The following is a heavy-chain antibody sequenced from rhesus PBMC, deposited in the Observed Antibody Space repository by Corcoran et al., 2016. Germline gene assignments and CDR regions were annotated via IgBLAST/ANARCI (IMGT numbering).Heavy chain of an antibody. CDR1: GGSFSSSW. CDR2: IYVSRGST. Sequence: QVQLQESGPGLVKPSETLSLTCAVSGGSFSSSWLGWIRPPPGTGLAWIGSIYVSRGSTEYNPSRKSRATISRDTSKNQFSLKLSSVTAADTAVYYCTRVGVYDSGYSLGYGLDSWGQGVVVTVSS. D-gene: IGHD3-28*01. J-gene: IGHJ6*01. CDR3: TRVGVYDSGYSLGYGLDS. V-gene: IGHV4-160*01.